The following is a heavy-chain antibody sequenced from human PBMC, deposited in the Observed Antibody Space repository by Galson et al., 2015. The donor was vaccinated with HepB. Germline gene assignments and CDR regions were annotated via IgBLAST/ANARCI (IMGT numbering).Heavy chain of an antibody. CDR2: MNTYGSHI. J-gene: IGHJ4*02. D-gene: IGHD6-6*01. CDR1: GFTFTDYS. V-gene: IGHV3-21*01. CDR3: ARSIPYTSSGDY. Sequence: SLRLSCAASGFTFTDYSMNWLRQAPGKDLEWVSSMNTYGSHIYYAESVKGRFTISRDNAKNSLYLQMNCLRAEDTAVYYCARSIPYTSSGDYWGQGTLVTVSS.